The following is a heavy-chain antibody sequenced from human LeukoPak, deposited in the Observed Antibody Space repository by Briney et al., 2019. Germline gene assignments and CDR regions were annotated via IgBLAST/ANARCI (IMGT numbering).Heavy chain of an antibody. CDR1: GFTFNSSW. J-gene: IGHJ3*02. Sequence: GGSLRLSCAASGFTFNSSWMHWVRQAPGKGLMWVSRSNSDGSSTSYADSVEGRFTISRDNAKNTLYLQMNSLRAEDTAVYYCAKPRLSGPKPDDAFDIWGQGTMVTVSS. CDR3: AKPRLSGPKPDDAFDI. D-gene: IGHD3-3*01. CDR2: SNSDGSST. V-gene: IGHV3-74*01.